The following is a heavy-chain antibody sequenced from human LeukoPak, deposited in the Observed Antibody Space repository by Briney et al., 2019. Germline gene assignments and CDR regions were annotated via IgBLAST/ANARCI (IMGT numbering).Heavy chain of an antibody. Sequence: GGSLRLSCAASGFTFSSYWMHWVRQAPGKGLVWVSRINSDGSSTSYADSVKGRFTISRDNAKNTLYLQMNSLRAEDTVVYYCARALFSVGCDYWGQGTLVTVSS. J-gene: IGHJ4*02. CDR3: ARALFSVGCDY. V-gene: IGHV3-74*01. D-gene: IGHD1-26*01. CDR1: GFTFSSYW. CDR2: INSDGSST.